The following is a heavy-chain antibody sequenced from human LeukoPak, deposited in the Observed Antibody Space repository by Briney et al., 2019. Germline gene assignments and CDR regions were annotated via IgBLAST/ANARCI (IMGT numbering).Heavy chain of an antibody. CDR3: ARSSNSVVVAATPGYFQH. D-gene: IGHD2-15*01. CDR2: ISSSSSYI. Sequence: GGSLRLSCAASGFPIGNHWVSWVRQAPGKGLEWVSSISSSSSYIYYADSVKGRFTISRDNAKNSLYLQMNSLRAEDTAVYYCARSSNSVVVAATPGYFQHWGQGTLVTASS. V-gene: IGHV3-21*01. J-gene: IGHJ1*01. CDR1: GFPIGNHW.